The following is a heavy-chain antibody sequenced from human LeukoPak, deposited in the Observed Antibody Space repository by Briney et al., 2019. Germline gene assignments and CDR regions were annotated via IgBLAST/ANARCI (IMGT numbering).Heavy chain of an antibody. D-gene: IGHD6-19*01. Sequence: ASVTVSCKASGYTFTNYDINWVRQAAGQGREGMGWLNPNSGKTVYAQTFQGRVTITRNTSITTAYMELSSLTSEDTAVYYCARITVSGRDNWFDPWGQGTLVTVSS. CDR1: GYTFTNYD. J-gene: IGHJ5*02. V-gene: IGHV1-8*03. CDR3: ARITVSGRDNWFDP. CDR2: LNPNSGKT.